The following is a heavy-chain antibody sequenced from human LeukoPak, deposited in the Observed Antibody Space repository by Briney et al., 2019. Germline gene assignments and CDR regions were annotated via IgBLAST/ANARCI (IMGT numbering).Heavy chain of an antibody. V-gene: IGHV4-39*07. J-gene: IGHJ6*03. CDR2: IYYSGST. D-gene: IGHD3-16*02. CDR3: ARGRVFMITFGGVIVRRGGYMDV. Sequence: PSETLSLTCTVSGGSISSSSYYWGWIRQPPGKGLEWIGSIYYSGSTNYNPSLKSRVTISVDTSKNQFSLKLSSVTAADTAVYYCARGRVFMITFGGVIVRRGGYMDVWGKGTTVTVSS. CDR1: GGSISSSSYY.